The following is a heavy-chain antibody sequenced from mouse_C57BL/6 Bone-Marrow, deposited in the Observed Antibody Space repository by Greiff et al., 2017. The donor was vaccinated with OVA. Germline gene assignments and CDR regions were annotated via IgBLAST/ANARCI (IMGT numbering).Heavy chain of an antibody. CDR3: ARHPLFAY. CDR1: GFSLTSYG. CDR2: IWSDGST. Sequence: QVHVKQSGPGLVAPSQTLSITCTVSGFSLTSYGVHWVRQPPGKGLEWLVVIWSDGSTTYNSALKSRLSISKDNSKSQVFLKMNSLQTDDTAMYYCARHPLFAYWGQGTLVTVSA. V-gene: IGHV2-6-1*01. J-gene: IGHJ3*01.